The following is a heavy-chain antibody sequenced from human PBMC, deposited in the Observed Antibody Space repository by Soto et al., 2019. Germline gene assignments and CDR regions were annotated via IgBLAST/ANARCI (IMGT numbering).Heavy chain of an antibody. CDR3: ATLNPIYCSGGSCFRELDY. V-gene: IGHV1-24*01. J-gene: IGHJ4*02. Sequence: ASVKVSCKVSGYTLTELSMHWVRQAPGKGLEWMGGFDPEDGETIYAQKFQGRVTMTEDTSTDTAYMELSSLRSEDTAVYYCATLNPIYCSGGSCFRELDYWGQGTLVTVSS. CDR2: FDPEDGET. CDR1: GYTLTELS. D-gene: IGHD2-15*01.